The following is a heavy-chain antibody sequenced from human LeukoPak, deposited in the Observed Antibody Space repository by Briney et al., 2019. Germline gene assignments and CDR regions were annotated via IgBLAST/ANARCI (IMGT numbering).Heavy chain of an antibody. D-gene: IGHD3-10*01. Sequence: ASVKVSCKASGYTFTSYAMNWVRQAPGQGLEWMGWINPNSGGTNYAQKFQGRVTMTRDTSISTAYMELSRLRSEDMAVYYCATPQVTMVRGVIPAFDIWGQGTMVTVSS. J-gene: IGHJ3*02. CDR3: ATPQVTMVRGVIPAFDI. CDR2: INPNSGGT. CDR1: GYTFTSYA. V-gene: IGHV1-2*02.